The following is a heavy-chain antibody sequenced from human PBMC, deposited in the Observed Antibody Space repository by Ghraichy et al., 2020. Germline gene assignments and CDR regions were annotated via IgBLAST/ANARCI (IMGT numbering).Heavy chain of an antibody. CDR1: GDTFNSHY. J-gene: IGHJ5*02. CDR3: AFDLGWSAYTVFDP. Sequence: ASVKVSCQASGDTFNSHYVHWVRQAPGQGLEWMGAMHPSGGSTNYARKFQGRVTMTRDTSTSAFYMELSSLRSEDTAVYYCAFDLGWSAYTVFDPWGQGTLVIVSS. V-gene: IGHV1-46*02. D-gene: IGHD3-3*01. CDR2: MHPSGGST.